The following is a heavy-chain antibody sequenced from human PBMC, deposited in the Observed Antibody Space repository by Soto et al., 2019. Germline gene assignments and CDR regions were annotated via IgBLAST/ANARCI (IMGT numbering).Heavy chain of an antibody. D-gene: IGHD3-9*01. V-gene: IGHV2-5*02. J-gene: IGHJ4*02. CDR3: AHKGPEDWPLDY. Sequence: QITLKESGPTLVRPTQTLTLTCAFSGFSLSTSGVGVGWIRQPPGKALEWLAVIYWDDSKHYSPSLRSRLTXXKXTSKNQVVLTMTNMDPVDTGTYYCAHKGPEDWPLDYWGQGTLVTVSS. CDR2: IYWDDSK. CDR1: GFSLSTSGVG.